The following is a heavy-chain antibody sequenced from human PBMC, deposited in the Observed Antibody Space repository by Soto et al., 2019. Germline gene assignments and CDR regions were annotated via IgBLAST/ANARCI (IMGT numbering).Heavy chain of an antibody. J-gene: IGHJ6*02. CDR2: ISSSSSYI. CDR1: GFTFSNYS. CDR3: ARDNFARMDV. Sequence: GGSLRLSCAASGFTFSNYSMNWVRQAPGKGLEWVSSISSSSSYIYYADSVTGRFTISRDNAKNSLYLQMNSLRAEDTAVYYYARDNFARMDVWGQGTTVTVSS. D-gene: IGHD3-9*01. V-gene: IGHV3-21*01.